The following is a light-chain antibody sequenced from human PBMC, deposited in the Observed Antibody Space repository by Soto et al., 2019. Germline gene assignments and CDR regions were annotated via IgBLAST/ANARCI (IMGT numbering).Light chain of an antibody. Sequence: QSALTQPRSVSGSPGQSVTISCTGTSSDVGGYNYVSWYQQHPGKAPKLMIYDVSKRPSGVPDRFSGSKSGNTASLTISGLQAEDEADYYCCSYAGGYTFHVLSGGGTKLTVL. CDR3: CSYAGGYTFHVL. V-gene: IGLV2-11*01. J-gene: IGLJ2*01. CDR1: SSDVGGYNY. CDR2: DVS.